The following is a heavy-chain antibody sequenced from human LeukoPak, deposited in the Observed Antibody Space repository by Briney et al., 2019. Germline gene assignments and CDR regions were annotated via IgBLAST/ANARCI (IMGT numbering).Heavy chain of an antibody. CDR3: ARGRYCSSWYSGY. V-gene: IGHV4-34*01. CDR1: GGSFSGYY. J-gene: IGHJ4*02. CDR2: INHSGST. D-gene: IGHD6-13*01. Sequence: SETLSLTCAVYGGSFSGYYWSWIRQPPGKGLEWIGEINHSGSTNYNPSLKSRVTMSVDTSKNQFSLKLSSVTAADTAVYYCARGRYCSSWYSGYWGQGTLVTVSS.